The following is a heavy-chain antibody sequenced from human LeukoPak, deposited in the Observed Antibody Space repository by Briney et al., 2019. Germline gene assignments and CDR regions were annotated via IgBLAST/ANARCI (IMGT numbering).Heavy chain of an antibody. Sequence: GGSLRLSCAVSGFTFSSYWMSWVRQAPGKGLEWVASIKEEGSEKHYVDSVKGRFTISRDNAKNSLYLQMNSLRAGDTAVYYCARGHYQLSWGQGILVTVSS. CDR3: ARGHYQLS. V-gene: IGHV3-7*01. D-gene: IGHD2-2*01. CDR1: GFTFSSYW. J-gene: IGHJ5*02. CDR2: IKEEGSEK.